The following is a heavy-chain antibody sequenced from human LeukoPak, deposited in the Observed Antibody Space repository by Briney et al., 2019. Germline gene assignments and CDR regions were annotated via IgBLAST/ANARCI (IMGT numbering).Heavy chain of an antibody. D-gene: IGHD1-26*01. CDR1: GGSISSYY. Sequence: SETLSLTCTVSGGSISSYYWSWIRQPPGKGLEWIGHIYYSGSTNYNPSLKSRVTISADTSKKQFSLKLSSVSAADTAVYYCARGLPGLLYYFDYWGQGTLVTVSS. J-gene: IGHJ4*02. V-gene: IGHV4-59*01. CDR2: IYYSGST. CDR3: ARGLPGLLYYFDY.